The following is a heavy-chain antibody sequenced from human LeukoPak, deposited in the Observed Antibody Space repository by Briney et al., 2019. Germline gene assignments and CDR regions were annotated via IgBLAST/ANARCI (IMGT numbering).Heavy chain of an antibody. V-gene: IGHV3-7*01. D-gene: IGHD6-19*01. Sequence: GGSLRLSCAASGFTFSSYWMSWVRQALGKGLEWVANIKQDGSEKYYVDSVKGRFTISRDNAKNSLYLQMNSLRAEDTAVYYCARHGRQWLVPFDYWGQGTLVTVSS. CDR3: ARHGRQWLVPFDY. CDR1: GFTFSSYW. CDR2: IKQDGSEK. J-gene: IGHJ4*02.